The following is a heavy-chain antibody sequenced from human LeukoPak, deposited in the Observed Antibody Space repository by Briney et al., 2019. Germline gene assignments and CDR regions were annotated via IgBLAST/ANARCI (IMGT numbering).Heavy chain of an antibody. CDR1: GYTFTGYH. V-gene: IGHV1-2*06. CDR3: ARDRSDAFDF. Sequence: ASVKVSCKAFGYTFTGYHIHWVRQAPGQGLEWMGRIYSNSGGTNYAQKFQGRVPMTRDTSISTAYMELSRLRSDDTAVYYCARDRSDAFDFWGQGTMVTVSS. J-gene: IGHJ3*01. CDR2: IYSNSGGT.